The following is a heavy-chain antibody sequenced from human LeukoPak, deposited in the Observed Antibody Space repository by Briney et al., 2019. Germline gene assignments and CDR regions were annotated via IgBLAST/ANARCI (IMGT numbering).Heavy chain of an antibody. D-gene: IGHD2-15*01. CDR1: GGTFSNYA. J-gene: IGHJ4*02. CDR3: AKYSSSNGCYSGLDY. CDR2: ITGSGGST. V-gene: IGHV3-23*01. Sequence: PGGSLRLSCAASGGTFSNYAMSWVRQAPGKGLAWVSAITGSGGSTFYADAVKGRFTISRGSSKNTLYLQMNSLRADDTAIYYCAKYSSSNGCYSGLDYWGQGTLVTVSS.